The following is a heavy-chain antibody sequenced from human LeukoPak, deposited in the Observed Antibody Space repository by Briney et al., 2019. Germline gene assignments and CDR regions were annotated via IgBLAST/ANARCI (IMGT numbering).Heavy chain of an antibody. CDR1: GFTFSSYA. CDR3: AKGLIVMVRGLYDY. D-gene: IGHD3-10*01. Sequence: GGSLRLSCAASGFTFSSYAMSWVRQAPGKGLEWVSAISGNGGSTYYADSVKGRFTISRDNSKNTLYLQMNSLRAEDTAVYYCAKGLIVMVRGLYDYWGRGTLVTVSS. J-gene: IGHJ4*02. CDR2: ISGNGGST. V-gene: IGHV3-23*01.